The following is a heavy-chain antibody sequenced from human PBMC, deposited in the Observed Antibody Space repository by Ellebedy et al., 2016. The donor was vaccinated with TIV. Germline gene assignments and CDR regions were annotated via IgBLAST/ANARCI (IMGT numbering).Heavy chain of an antibody. D-gene: IGHD6-6*01. Sequence: SGPTLVKPTQTLTLTCAFSGFSLSSTGMCMTWLRQSPGKALEWLAIIDWEEDTYYSASLKTRLTISKDPSKNQVVLTITNTVPADTATYYCARTAFGSSSTYDHWGPGALVTVSS. CDR2: IDWEEDT. V-gene: IGHV2-70*01. J-gene: IGHJ4*02. CDR3: ARTAFGSSSTYDH. CDR1: GFSLSSTGMC.